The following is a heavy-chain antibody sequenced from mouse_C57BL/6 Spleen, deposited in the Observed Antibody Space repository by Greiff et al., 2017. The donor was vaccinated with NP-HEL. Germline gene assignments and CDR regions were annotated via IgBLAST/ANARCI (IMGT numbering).Heavy chain of an antibody. CDR1: GYAFSSSW. CDR3: AKLIYDGYYVDFDY. CDR2: IYPGDGDT. J-gene: IGHJ2*01. D-gene: IGHD2-3*01. Sequence: QVQLKESGPELVKPGASVKISCKASGYAFSSSWMNWVKQRPGKGLEWIGRIYPGDGDTNYNGKFKGEATLTADKSSSTAYMQLSSLTSEDSAVYFCAKLIYDGYYVDFDYWGQGTTLTVSS. V-gene: IGHV1-82*01.